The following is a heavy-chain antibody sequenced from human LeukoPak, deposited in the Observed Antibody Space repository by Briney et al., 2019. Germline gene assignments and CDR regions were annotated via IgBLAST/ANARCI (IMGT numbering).Heavy chain of an antibody. CDR2: IDISGGST. Sequence: PGVSLRLSCAASGFAFSSHAMCWVRQAPGKGLEWVSSIDISGGSTYYADSAEGRFTISRDNSKNTLYLQMNGLRVEDTALYYCANEVRPNDYWGQGTLVTVSS. V-gene: IGHV3-23*01. CDR3: ANEVRPNDY. CDR1: GFAFSSHA. J-gene: IGHJ4*02. D-gene: IGHD1-1*01.